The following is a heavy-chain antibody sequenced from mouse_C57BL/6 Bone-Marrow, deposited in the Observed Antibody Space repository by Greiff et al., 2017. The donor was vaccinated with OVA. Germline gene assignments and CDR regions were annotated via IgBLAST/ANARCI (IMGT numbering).Heavy chain of an antibody. V-gene: IGHV14-4*01. Sequence: VQLQQSGAELVRPGASVTLSCTASGFNIKDDYMHWVKQRPEQGLEWIGWIDPENGATEYASKFQGKAPITADTSSNTAYLQLSSLTSEDTAVYYCTREVTTKAMDYWGQGTSVTVSS. J-gene: IGHJ4*01. D-gene: IGHD2-2*01. CDR3: TREVTTKAMDY. CDR1: GFNIKDDY. CDR2: IDPENGAT.